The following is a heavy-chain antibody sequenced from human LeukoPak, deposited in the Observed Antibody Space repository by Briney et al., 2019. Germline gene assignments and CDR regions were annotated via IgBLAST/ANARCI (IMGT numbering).Heavy chain of an antibody. Sequence: SETLSLTCTISGGSISSNTYYWAWIRQPPGKGLEWIATIYYSGSTYYNPSLKSRLTISVDTSKNQFSLQLSSVTAADTAVYYCARVFDYWGQGTLVTVSS. CDR3: ARVFDY. J-gene: IGHJ4*02. V-gene: IGHV4-39*01. CDR2: IYYSGST. CDR1: GGSISSNTYY.